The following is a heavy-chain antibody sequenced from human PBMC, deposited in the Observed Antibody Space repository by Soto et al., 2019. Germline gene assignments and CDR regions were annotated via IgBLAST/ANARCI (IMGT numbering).Heavy chain of an antibody. J-gene: IGHJ4*02. Sequence: SGPTLVNPTQTLTLTCTFSGFSLSSSGVGVGWIRQPPGKALEWLALIYWDDNKRYSPSLKSRLTITKDTSKNQVVLTMTNMDHVDTETYYRATRLSGEYCSSNRCHWIFHNWGQANMVTVYS. CDR1: GFSLSSSGVG. CDR3: ATRLSGEYCSSNRCHWIFHN. CDR2: IYWDDNK. D-gene: IGHD2-2*01. V-gene: IGHV2-5*02.